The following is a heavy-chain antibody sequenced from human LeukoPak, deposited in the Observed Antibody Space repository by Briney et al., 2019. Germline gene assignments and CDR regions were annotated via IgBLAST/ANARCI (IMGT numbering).Heavy chain of an antibody. Sequence: SETLSLTCAVYGGSFSGYYWSWIRQPPGKGLEWIGEINHSGSTNYNPSLKSRVTISVDTSKNQFSLKLSSVTAADTAAYYCARVALEDYDFWSGDYTDDYFDSWGQGTLVTVS. CDR2: INHSGST. CDR1: GGSFSGYY. D-gene: IGHD3-3*01. J-gene: IGHJ4*02. V-gene: IGHV4-34*01. CDR3: ARVALEDYDFWSGDYTDDYFDS.